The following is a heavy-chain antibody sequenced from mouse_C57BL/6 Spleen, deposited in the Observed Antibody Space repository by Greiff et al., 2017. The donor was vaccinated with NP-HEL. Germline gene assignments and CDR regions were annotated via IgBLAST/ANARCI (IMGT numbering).Heavy chain of an antibody. Sequence: EVQGVESGGGLVKPGGSLKLSCAASGFTFSDYGMHWVRQAPEKGLEWVAYISSGSSTIYYADTVKGRFTISRDNAKNTLFLQMTSLRSEDTAMYYCARRTAQAPAWFACWGQGTLVTVSA. CDR3: ARRTAQAPAWFAC. CDR1: GFTFSDYG. V-gene: IGHV5-17*01. CDR2: ISSGSSTI. J-gene: IGHJ3*01. D-gene: IGHD3-2*02.